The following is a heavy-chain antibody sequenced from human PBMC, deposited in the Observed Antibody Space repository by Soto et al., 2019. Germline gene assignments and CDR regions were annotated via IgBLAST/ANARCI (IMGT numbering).Heavy chain of an antibody. CDR1: GYTFTGYY. V-gene: IGHV1-2*04. Sequence: ASVKVSCKASGYTFTGYYMHWVRQAPGQGLEWMGWINPNSGGTNYAQKFQGWVTMTRDTSNSTAYMELSRLRSDDTAVYYCARDDREFSGFDPWGQGTLVTVPS. J-gene: IGHJ5*02. CDR2: INPNSGGT. CDR3: ARDDREFSGFDP. D-gene: IGHD3-22*01.